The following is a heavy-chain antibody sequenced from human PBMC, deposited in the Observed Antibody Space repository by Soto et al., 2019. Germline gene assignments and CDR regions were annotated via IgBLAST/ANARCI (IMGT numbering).Heavy chain of an antibody. CDR1: GDSVSSNSAA. CDR2: TYYRSKWYN. CDR3: ARARGYSSGWSEGYYYCGMDV. Sequence: SQTLSLTCAISGDSVSSNSAAWNWIRQSPSRGLEWLGRTYYRSKWYNDYAVSVKSRITINPDTSKNQFSLQLNSATPEDTAVYYCARARGYSSGWSEGYYYCGMDVWGQGTTVTVSS. D-gene: IGHD6-19*01. J-gene: IGHJ6*02. V-gene: IGHV6-1*01.